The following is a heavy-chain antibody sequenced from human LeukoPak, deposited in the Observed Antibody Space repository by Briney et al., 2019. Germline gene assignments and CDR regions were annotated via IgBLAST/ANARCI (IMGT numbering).Heavy chain of an antibody. CDR3: VREAAASGRGWFDH. V-gene: IGHV3-23*01. Sequence: GGSLRLSCAASGFTFSSYAMSWVRQAPGKGLEWVSAISGSGGSTYYADSVKGRFTISRDNSKNTLYLQMNSLRPEDTALYYCVREAAASGRGWFDHWGQGTLVTLSS. D-gene: IGHD6-13*01. CDR2: ISGSGGST. CDR1: GFTFSSYA. J-gene: IGHJ5*02.